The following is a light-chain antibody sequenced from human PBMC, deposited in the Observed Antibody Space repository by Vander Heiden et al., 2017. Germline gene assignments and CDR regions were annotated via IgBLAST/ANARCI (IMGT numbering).Light chain of an antibody. J-gene: IGKJ1*01. CDR2: AAS. Sequence: IQLTQSPSSLSASVGDRVSITCRASQGISSYLAWYQQKPGKAPELLIYAASTLQSGVPSRFSGSGSGTDFTLTISSLQPEDFATYYCLQLNSYPRTFGQGTKVEI. CDR3: LQLNSYPRT. CDR1: QGISSY. V-gene: IGKV1-9*01.